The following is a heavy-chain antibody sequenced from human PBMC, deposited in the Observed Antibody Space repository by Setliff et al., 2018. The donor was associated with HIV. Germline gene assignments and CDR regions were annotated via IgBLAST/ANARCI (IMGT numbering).Heavy chain of an antibody. Sequence: SVKVSCKASGGTFNNLAISWVRQAPGQGLEWMGEFIPFFGTTNYAQKFQGGVSFTADASTNTAYMELSSLRSEDTAVFYCGRGKHYSSGSPPLYDYWGQGTLVTVSS. D-gene: IGHD3-10*01. CDR1: GGTFNNLA. CDR2: FIPFFGTT. J-gene: IGHJ4*02. V-gene: IGHV1-69*13. CDR3: GRGKHYSSGSPPLYDY.